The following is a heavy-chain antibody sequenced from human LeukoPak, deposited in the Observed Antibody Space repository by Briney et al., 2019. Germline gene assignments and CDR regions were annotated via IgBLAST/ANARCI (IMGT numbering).Heavy chain of an antibody. CDR1: GGSISTYY. D-gene: IGHD3-16*01. J-gene: IGHJ4*02. CDR2: IHSSGAT. CDR3: ARGVGGGGLDY. V-gene: IGHV4-59*13. Sequence: SETLSLTCTVSGGSISTYYWSWIRRPPGKGLEWIAYIHSSGATNYNPSLKSRITISVATSMHRFALNLSSVTAAATAVSYFARGVGGGGLDYWGQGTLVTVSS.